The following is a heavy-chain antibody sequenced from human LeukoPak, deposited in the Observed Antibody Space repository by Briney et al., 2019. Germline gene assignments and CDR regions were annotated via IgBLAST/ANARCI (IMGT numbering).Heavy chain of an antibody. D-gene: IGHD1-26*01. J-gene: IGHJ5*02. V-gene: IGHV3-30-3*01. CDR2: ISYDGSNK. CDR3: ARVIVRAPRGWFDP. CDR1: GFTFSSYA. Sequence: GGSLRLSCAASGFTFSSYAMHWVRQAPGKGLEWGAAISYDGSNKYYADSVKGRFTISRDNSKNTLYLQMNSLRAEDTAVYYCARVIVRAPRGWFDPWGQGTLVTVSS.